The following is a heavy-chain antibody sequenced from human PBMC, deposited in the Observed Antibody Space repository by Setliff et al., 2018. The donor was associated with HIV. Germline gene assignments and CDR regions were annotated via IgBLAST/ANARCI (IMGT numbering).Heavy chain of an antibody. Sequence: GGSLRLSCGASGFTFSNHAMTWVRQAPGRGLEWVSGISGSGSSTYYADSVKGRFTISRDNSKNTLYLQMNSLRAEDTAVYYCANLYWGQGTLVTVSS. V-gene: IGHV3-23*01. CDR1: GFTFSNHA. CDR2: ISGSGSST. J-gene: IGHJ4*02. CDR3: ANLY.